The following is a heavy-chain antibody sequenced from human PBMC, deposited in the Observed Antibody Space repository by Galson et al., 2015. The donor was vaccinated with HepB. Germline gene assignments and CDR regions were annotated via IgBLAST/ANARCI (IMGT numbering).Heavy chain of an antibody. Sequence: SETLSLTCTVSGGSISISSYYWAWLRQPLGKGLEWIGGIYYSGSTYNNPSLKSRVTISVDTSKNQFSLRLTSVTAADTAVYYCARLSSRSPAGGYWGQGTLVTVSS. CDR3: ARLSSRSPAGGY. V-gene: IGHV4-39*01. J-gene: IGHJ4*02. CDR2: IYYSGST. CDR1: GGSISISSYY. D-gene: IGHD2-2*01.